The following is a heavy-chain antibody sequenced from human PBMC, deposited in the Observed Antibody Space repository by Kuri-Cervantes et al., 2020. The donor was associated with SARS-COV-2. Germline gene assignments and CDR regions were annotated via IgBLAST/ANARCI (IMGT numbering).Heavy chain of an antibody. CDR2: IRYDGSNK. CDR1: GFTLSSYG. D-gene: IGHD4-11*01. Sequence: GESLKISCAASGFTLSSYGMHWVRQAPGKGLEWVAFIRYDGSNKYYADSVKGRFTISRDNSKNTLYLQMNSLRAEDTAVYYCAKDLLGGLHPFDYWGQGTLVTVSS. V-gene: IGHV3-30*02. CDR3: AKDLLGGLHPFDY. J-gene: IGHJ4*02.